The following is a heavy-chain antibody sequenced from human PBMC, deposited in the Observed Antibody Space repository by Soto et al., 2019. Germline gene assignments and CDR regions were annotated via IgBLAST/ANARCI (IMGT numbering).Heavy chain of an antibody. CDR2: IYYSGST. J-gene: IGHJ5*02. CDR3: ASTRGKWELPPYNWFDP. Sequence: SETLSLTCTVSGGSISSYYWSWIRQSPGKGLEWIGYIYYSGSTNYNPSLKSRVTISVDTSKNQLSLKLSSVTAADTAVYYCASTRGKWELPPYNWFDPWGQGTLVTVSS. CDR1: GGSISSYY. D-gene: IGHD1-26*01. V-gene: IGHV4-59*01.